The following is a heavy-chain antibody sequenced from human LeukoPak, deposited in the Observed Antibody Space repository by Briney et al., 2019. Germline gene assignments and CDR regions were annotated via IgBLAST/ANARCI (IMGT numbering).Heavy chain of an antibody. CDR1: GYTFTSYD. V-gene: IGHV1-8*01. D-gene: IGHD2-2*01. CDR2: MNPNSGNT. CDR3: ARGRYCSSTSCYEVVDY. Sequence: ASVKVSCKASGYTFTSYDINWGRQAPGQGLEWMGWMNPNSGNTGYAQKFQGRVTMTRNTSISTAYMELSSLRSEDTAVYYCARGRYCSSTSCYEVVDYWGQGTLVTVSS. J-gene: IGHJ4*02.